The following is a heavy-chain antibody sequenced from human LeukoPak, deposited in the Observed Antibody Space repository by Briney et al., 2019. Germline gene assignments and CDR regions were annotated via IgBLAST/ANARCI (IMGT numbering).Heavy chain of an antibody. J-gene: IGHJ5*02. V-gene: IGHV4-39*01. Sequence: SETLSLTCTVSGGSISSSSYYWGWIRQPPGKGLEWIGSIYYSGSTYYNPSLKSRVTISVDTSKNQFSLKLSSVTAADTAVYYCARQRGSSSWYGNWFDPWGQGTLVTVSS. CDR2: IYYSGST. CDR3: ARQRGSSSWYGNWFDP. CDR1: GGSISSSSYY. D-gene: IGHD6-13*01.